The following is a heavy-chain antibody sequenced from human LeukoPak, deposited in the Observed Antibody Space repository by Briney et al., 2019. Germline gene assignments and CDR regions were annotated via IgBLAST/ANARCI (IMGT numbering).Heavy chain of an antibody. Sequence: GGSPRLSCAASGFTFSSYAMSWVRQAPGKGLEWVSAISGSGGSTYYADSVKGRFTISRDNSKNTLYLQMNSLRAEDTAVYYCEAARGYCSGGSCFDYWGQGTLVTVSS. V-gene: IGHV3-23*01. CDR2: ISGSGGST. CDR3: EAARGYCSGGSCFDY. J-gene: IGHJ4*02. CDR1: GFTFSSYA. D-gene: IGHD2-15*01.